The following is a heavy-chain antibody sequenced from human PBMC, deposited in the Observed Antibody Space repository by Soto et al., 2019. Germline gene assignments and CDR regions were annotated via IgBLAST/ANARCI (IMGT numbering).Heavy chain of an antibody. Sequence: EVQLLESGGGLVQPGESLRLSCAASGFTFSIYAMTWVLQSPGKGLEWVSSMSRTGDNTYYADSVKGRFTISRDNSKNTLYLQMNSLRAEDTAIYYCAKDQSNSNPLYYFDFWGPGTLVTVSS. CDR3: AKDQSNSNPLYYFDF. J-gene: IGHJ4*02. CDR2: MSRTGDNT. D-gene: IGHD3-22*01. V-gene: IGHV3-23*01. CDR1: GFTFSIYA.